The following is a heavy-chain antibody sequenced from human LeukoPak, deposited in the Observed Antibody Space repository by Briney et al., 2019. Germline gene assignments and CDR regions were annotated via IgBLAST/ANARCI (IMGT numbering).Heavy chain of an antibody. CDR2: ARNKANSHTT. CDR1: GFTFSDHY. J-gene: IGHJ4*02. Sequence: PGGSLRLSCAASGFTFSDHYMDWVRQAPGKGLEWVGRARNKANSHTTEYAASVKGRFTVSRDDSKNLLYLQMNSLKTDDTAVYYCTRGPTGSYLNFDYWGQGTLVTVSS. V-gene: IGHV3-72*01. D-gene: IGHD1-26*01. CDR3: TRGPTGSYLNFDY.